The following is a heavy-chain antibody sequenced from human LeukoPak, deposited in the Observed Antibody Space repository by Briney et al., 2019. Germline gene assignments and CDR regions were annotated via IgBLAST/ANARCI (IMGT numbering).Heavy chain of an antibody. Sequence: PGGSLRLSCAASGFAFSSYGRHWVRQAPGKGLAWVAVIWYDGSNKYYADSVKGRFTISRDNSKNTLYLQMNSLRAEDTAVYYCAKDREDAIDPWGKGTLVTVSS. CDR2: IWYDGSNK. V-gene: IGHV3-33*06. CDR3: AKDREDAIDP. D-gene: IGHD5-24*01. CDR1: GFAFSSYG. J-gene: IGHJ5*02.